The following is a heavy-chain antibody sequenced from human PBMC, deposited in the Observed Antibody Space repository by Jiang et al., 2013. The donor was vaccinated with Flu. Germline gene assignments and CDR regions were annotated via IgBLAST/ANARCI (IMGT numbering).Heavy chain of an antibody. CDR1: GYSISSGYY. CDR2: IYHSGST. V-gene: IGHV4-38-2*01. J-gene: IGHJ3*02. CDR3: ARHYSSGYYGDAFDI. D-gene: IGHD3-22*01. Sequence: GLVKPSETLSLTCAVSGYSISSGYYWGWIRQPPGKGLEWIGSIYHSGSTYYNPSLKSRVTISVDTSKNQFSLKLSSVTAADTAVYYCARHYSSGYYGDAFDIWGQGTMVTVSS.